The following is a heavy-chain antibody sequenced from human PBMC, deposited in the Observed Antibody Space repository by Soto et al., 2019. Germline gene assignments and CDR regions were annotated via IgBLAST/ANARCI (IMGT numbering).Heavy chain of an antibody. CDR3: ARGSGPFDP. D-gene: IGHD3-10*01. CDR1: GGSISSGGFS. Sequence: QLQLQESGSGLVKPSETLSLTCAVSGGSISSGGFSWSWIRQPQGKGLEWIGYIYHSGTTYYNSSLKSRVAISVDMSKNQFSLKLSSMTAADMAVYYCARGSGPFDPWGQGTLVTVS. V-gene: IGHV4-30-2*01. J-gene: IGHJ5*02. CDR2: IYHSGTT.